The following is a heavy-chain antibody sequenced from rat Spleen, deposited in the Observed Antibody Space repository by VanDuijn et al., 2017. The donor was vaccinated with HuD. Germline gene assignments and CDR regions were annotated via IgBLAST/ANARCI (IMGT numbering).Heavy chain of an antibody. CDR2: INFRDGT. D-gene: IGHD2-1*01. CDR3: AIFTYLGIMDA. Sequence: EIQLQESGPGLVKPSQSLSLTCSVTGYTITSGYDWGWIRKFPGNNMEWMGHINFRDGTDYNPSLKSRISITRDTSKNQFFLQLRSVTTEDTATYHCAIFTYLGIMDAWSHGASVTVSS. V-gene: IGHV3-4*01. CDR1: GYTITSGY. J-gene: IGHJ4*01.